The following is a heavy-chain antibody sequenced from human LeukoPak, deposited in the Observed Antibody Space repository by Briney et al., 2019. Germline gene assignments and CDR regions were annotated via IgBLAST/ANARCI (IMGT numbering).Heavy chain of an antibody. Sequence: PGGSLRLSCAASGFTFSSYAMHWVRQAPGKGLEWVAVISYDGSNKYYADSVKGRFTISRDNAKNSLYLQMNSLRAEDTAVYYCARDLGGDYGDYGNNWFDPWGQGTLVAVSS. J-gene: IGHJ5*02. V-gene: IGHV3-30-3*01. D-gene: IGHD4-17*01. CDR3: ARDLGGDYGDYGNNWFDP. CDR2: ISYDGSNK. CDR1: GFTFSSYA.